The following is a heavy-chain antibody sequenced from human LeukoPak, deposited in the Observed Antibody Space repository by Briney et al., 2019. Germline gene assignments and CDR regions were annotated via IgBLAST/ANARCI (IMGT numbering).Heavy chain of an antibody. V-gene: IGHV3-7*03. CDR1: GFTFSSYW. CDR2: IKQDGSEK. D-gene: IGHD3-10*01. J-gene: IGHJ4*02. CDR3: ARGPLLWFGDPSDY. Sequence: GGSLRLSCAASGFTFSSYWMSWVRQAPGKGLEWVANIKQDGSEKYYVDSVKGRLTISRDNAKNSLYLQMNSLRAEDTAVYYCARGPLLWFGDPSDYWGQGTLVTVSS.